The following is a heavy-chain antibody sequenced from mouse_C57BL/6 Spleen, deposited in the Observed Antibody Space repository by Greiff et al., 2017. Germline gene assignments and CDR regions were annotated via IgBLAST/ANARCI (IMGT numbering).Heavy chain of an antibody. J-gene: IGHJ4*01. D-gene: IGHD1-1*01. CDR2: IDPSDSYT. CDR3: ARWGTTVENYAIDY. Sequence: PCSSPVMPGASVKLSCKASGYTFTSYWMHWVKQRPGQGLEWIGEIDPSDSYTNYNQKFKGKSTLTVDKSSSTAYMQLSSLTSEDSAVYYCARWGTTVENYAIDYWGQGTSVTVSA. CDR1: GYTFTSYW. V-gene: IGHV1-69*01.